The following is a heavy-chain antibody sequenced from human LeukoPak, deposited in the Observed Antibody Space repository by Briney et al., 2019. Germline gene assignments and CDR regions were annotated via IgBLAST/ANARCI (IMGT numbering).Heavy chain of an antibody. J-gene: IGHJ4*02. D-gene: IGHD6-25*01. CDR3: AKDRRLASFDY. V-gene: IGHV3-30*04. CDR2: ISYDGSNK. CDR1: GFTFSSYA. Sequence: GGSLRLSCAASGFTFSSYAMHWVRQAPGKGLEWVAVISYDGSNKYYADSVKGRFTISRDNSKNTLYLQMNSLRAGDTAIYYCAKDRRLASFDYGGQGTLVTVSS.